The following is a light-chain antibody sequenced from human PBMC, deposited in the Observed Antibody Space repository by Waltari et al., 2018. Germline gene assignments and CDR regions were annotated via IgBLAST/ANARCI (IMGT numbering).Light chain of an antibody. CDR2: DAS. J-gene: IGKJ4*01. Sequence: EIVLTQSPATLSLSPGERATLACRASHSVRRYLAWYQQRPGQAPRLLSFDASFRATGIPARFSGSGSETDFTLTISSLEPEDCAVYYCQQRSNWPLTFGGGTKVEIK. CDR1: HSVRRY. CDR3: QQRSNWPLT. V-gene: IGKV3-11*01.